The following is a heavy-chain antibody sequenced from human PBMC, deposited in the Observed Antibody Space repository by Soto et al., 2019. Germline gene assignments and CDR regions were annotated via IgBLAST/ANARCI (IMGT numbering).Heavy chain of an antibody. V-gene: IGHV4-31*03. Sequence: SETLSLTCTVSGGSISSGGYYWSWIRQHPGKGLEWIGYIYYSGSTYYNPSLKSRVTISVDTSKNQFSLKLSSVTAADTAVYYCARDGYSGYVPSNWFDPWGQGTLVTVSS. CDR2: IYYSGST. CDR1: GGSISSGGYY. D-gene: IGHD5-12*01. J-gene: IGHJ5*02. CDR3: ARDGYSGYVPSNWFDP.